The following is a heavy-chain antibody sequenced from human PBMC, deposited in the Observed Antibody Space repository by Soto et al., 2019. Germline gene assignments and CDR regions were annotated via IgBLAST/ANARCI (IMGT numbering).Heavy chain of an antibody. CDR1: GGTFSGDA. CDR3: ATRSPRSGSAFDI. Sequence: SVKGSCKASGGTFSGDAVSWVRQAPGQGLEWMGGIIPIFGTANYAQKFQGRVTITADESTSTAYMELSSLRSEDTAVYYCATRSPRSGSAFDIWGQGTMVTVSS. J-gene: IGHJ3*02. CDR2: IIPIFGTA. D-gene: IGHD1-26*01. V-gene: IGHV1-69*13.